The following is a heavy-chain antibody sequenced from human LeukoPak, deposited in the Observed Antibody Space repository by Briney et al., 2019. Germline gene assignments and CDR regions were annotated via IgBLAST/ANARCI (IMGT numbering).Heavy chain of an antibody. V-gene: IGHV3-21*01. Sequence: GGSLRLSCAASGFTFSSYAMSWVRQAPGKGLEWVSSISSISSSYIYYADSVKGRFTISRDNARNSLYLQMNSLRAEDTAVYYCAREHSGYDFPGRDYYYMDVWGKGTTVTVSS. CDR3: AREHSGYDFPGRDYYYMDV. D-gene: IGHD5-12*01. J-gene: IGHJ6*03. CDR1: GFTFSSYA. CDR2: ISSISSSYI.